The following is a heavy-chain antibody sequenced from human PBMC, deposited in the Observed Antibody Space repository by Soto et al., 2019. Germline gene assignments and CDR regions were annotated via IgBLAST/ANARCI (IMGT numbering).Heavy chain of an antibody. D-gene: IGHD5-12*01. V-gene: IGHV3-7*03. CDR1: GFTFSSYW. J-gene: IGHJ4*02. CDR2: IKQDGSEK. CDR3: ARGALSGYDFDY. Sequence: PGGSLRLSCAASGFTFSSYWMCWVRQSPGKGLEWVANIKQDGSEKYYVDSVKCRFTISRDNAKNSLYLQMNSLRAEYTAVYYFARGALSGYDFDYWGQGTLVSVSS.